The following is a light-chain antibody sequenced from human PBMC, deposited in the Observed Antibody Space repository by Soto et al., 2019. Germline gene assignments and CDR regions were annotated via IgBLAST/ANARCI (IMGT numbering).Light chain of an antibody. CDR3: QQSYSTPPWT. J-gene: IGKJ1*01. V-gene: IGKV1-39*01. CDR1: QSISSY. CDR2: AAS. Sequence: DIQMTQSPSSLSASVGDRVTITCRASQSISSYLNWYQQKPGKAPKLLIYAASSLQSGVPSRFSGSGSGTDFTPTISSLQPEDFATYYCQQSYSTPPWTCGQGTKVDIK.